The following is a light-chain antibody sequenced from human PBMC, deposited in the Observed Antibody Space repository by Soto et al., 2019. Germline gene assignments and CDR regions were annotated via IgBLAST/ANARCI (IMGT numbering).Light chain of an antibody. CDR2: DVT. J-gene: IGLJ3*02. CDR3: CSYGGYFWV. V-gene: IGLV2-11*01. CDR1: SSDDGGYDY. Sequence: QSALTQPRSVSGSPGQSVTISCTGTSSDDGGYDYVSWFQHHPGKVPKLMIYDVTKRPSGVPDRFSASKSGNTASLTISGLQAEDEADYYCCSYGGYFWVFGGGTKVTVL.